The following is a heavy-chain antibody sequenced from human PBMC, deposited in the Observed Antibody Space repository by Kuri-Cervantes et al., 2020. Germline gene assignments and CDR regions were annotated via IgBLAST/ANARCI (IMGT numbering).Heavy chain of an antibody. CDR2: IWSHGRNE. CDR3: AKSRSSLNFRDMDG. J-gene: IGHJ6*02. Sequence: GGSLRLSCVASKFSLGNYGMHWVRQAPGKGLEWVALIWSHGRNEDYADSVKGRFTISRDISKNTLYLEMSNLRAEDTAVYYCAKSRSSLNFRDMDGWGQGTTVTVSS. D-gene: IGHD6-13*01. V-gene: IGHV3-33*06. CDR1: KFSLGNYG.